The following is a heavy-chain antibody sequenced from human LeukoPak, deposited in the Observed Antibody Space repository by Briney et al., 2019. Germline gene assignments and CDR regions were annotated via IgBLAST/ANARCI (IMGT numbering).Heavy chain of an antibody. V-gene: IGHV3-48*03. Sequence: GESLRLSCAASGFTISSNYMTWVRQAPGKGLEWVSYISSSGSTIYYADSVKGRFTISRENAKNSLYLQMKSLRAEDTAVYYCARDCGGGSCYGPYDAFDIWGQGTMVTVSS. J-gene: IGHJ3*02. CDR2: ISSSGSTI. D-gene: IGHD2-15*01. CDR1: GFTISSNY. CDR3: ARDCGGGSCYGPYDAFDI.